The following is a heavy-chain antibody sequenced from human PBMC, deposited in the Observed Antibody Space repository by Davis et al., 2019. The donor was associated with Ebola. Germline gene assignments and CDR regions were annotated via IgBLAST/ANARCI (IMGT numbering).Heavy chain of an antibody. Sequence: PGGSLRLSCAASGFTFSSYAMTWVRQAPGKGLEWVSVVSASGVDTFYADSVKGRFTISRDNSKNTLNVQMNSLRAEDTAVYYCATDPHDGLFHFDFWGQGTLVTVSS. V-gene: IGHV3-23*01. CDR3: ATDPHDGLFHFDF. CDR2: VSASGVDT. CDR1: GFTFSSYA. D-gene: IGHD3-10*01. J-gene: IGHJ4*02.